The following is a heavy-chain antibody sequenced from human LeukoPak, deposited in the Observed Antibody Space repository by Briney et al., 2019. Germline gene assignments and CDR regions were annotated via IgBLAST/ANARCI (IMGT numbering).Heavy chain of an antibody. Sequence: ASVKVSCKASGYTFTGYYMHWVRQAPGQGLEWMGWINPNSGGTNYAQKFQGRVTMTRDTSISTAYMELSSLRSEDTAVYYCARESGPRSYYDTEAWGYWGQGTLVTVSS. CDR2: INPNSGGT. J-gene: IGHJ4*02. CDR1: GYTFTGYY. CDR3: ARESGPRSYYDTEAWGY. V-gene: IGHV1-2*02. D-gene: IGHD3-22*01.